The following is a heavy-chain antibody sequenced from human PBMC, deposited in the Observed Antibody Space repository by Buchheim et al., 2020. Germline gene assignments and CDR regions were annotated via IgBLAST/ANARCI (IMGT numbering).Heavy chain of an antibody. D-gene: IGHD2-21*02. J-gene: IGHJ6*02. V-gene: IGHV3-30*02. Sequence: QVQLVESGGGVVQPGRSLRLSCAASGFTFRNYGMHWVRQAPGKGLEWLTFIRYDGSKIYYADSVKGRFNISRDNSRDTLYLQMNSLRAEDTAVYYCAKDREVVTARDYHYDMDVWGQGTT. CDR2: IRYDGSKI. CDR1: GFTFRNYG. CDR3: AKDREVVTARDYHYDMDV.